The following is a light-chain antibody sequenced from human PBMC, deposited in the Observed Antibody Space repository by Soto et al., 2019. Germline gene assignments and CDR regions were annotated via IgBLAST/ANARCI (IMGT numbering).Light chain of an antibody. CDR3: ISYTDRQSYL. J-gene: IGLJ1*01. CDR1: SSDVGGYNY. V-gene: IGLV2-14*01. CDR2: ASS. Sequence: QSVLTQPASVSGSPGQSITISCTGTSSDVGGYNYVSWYQHQPGKAPRLMIYASSSRPSGVPHRFSGSRSGNTASLTISGLQAEDEADYYCISYTDRQSYLFGTGTTVTVL.